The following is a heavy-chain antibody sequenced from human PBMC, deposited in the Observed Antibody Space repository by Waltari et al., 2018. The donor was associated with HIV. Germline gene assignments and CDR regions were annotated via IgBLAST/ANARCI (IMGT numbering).Heavy chain of an antibody. CDR3: ARTSGYNFEWARKLFAD. J-gene: IGHJ4*02. V-gene: IGHV1-8*01. CDR1: GYTFTSYD. CDR2: MNPSSGNT. Sequence: QVQLVQSGAEVKKPGASVKVSCKASGYTFTSYDINWVRQAPGQGLEWMGWMNPSSGNTGYAQNFQGRLTMTRNTSISTAYMELSSLRSEDTAVYYCARTSGYNFEWARKLFADWGQGTLVTVSS. D-gene: IGHD5-18*01.